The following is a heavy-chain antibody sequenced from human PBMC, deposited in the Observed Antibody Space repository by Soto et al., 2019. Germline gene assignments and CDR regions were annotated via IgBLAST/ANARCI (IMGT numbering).Heavy chain of an antibody. J-gene: IGHJ5*01. V-gene: IGHV3-23*01. CDR3: AIPQVDSTTWFYSLS. CDR2: ISGTGGST. CDR1: AFTFNNYA. D-gene: IGHD6-13*01. Sequence: GSLRRSGAASAFTFNNYAMNWVRQAPGKGLEWVSSISGTGGSTFYAASVKGRFTISRDNSKNTLYLQMNSLRAEDTAVYYCAIPQVDSTTWFYSLSWGHAPPV.